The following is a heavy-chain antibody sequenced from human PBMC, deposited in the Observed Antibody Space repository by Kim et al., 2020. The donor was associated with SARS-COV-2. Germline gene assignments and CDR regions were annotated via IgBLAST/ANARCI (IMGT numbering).Heavy chain of an antibody. D-gene: IGHD3-10*01. J-gene: IGHJ6*02. CDR2: ISYDGSNK. V-gene: IGHV3-30*18. CDR3: AKDSYVSGTYYIHSYYYSMDV. CDR1: GFTFTNYG. Sequence: GGSLRLSCAASGFTFTNYGIHWVRQAPGKGLEWVAVISYDGSNKYYADSVKGRFTISRDNSKNTLFLQMNNLRAEDTALYYCAKDSYVSGTYYIHSYYYSMDVWGQGTTVTVSS.